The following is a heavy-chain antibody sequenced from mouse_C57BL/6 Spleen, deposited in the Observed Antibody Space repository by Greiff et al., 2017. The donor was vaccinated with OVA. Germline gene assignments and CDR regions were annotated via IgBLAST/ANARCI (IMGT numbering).Heavy chain of an antibody. J-gene: IGHJ1*03. CDR1: GFTFSDYY. V-gene: IGHV5-16*01. CDR3: AREGGYPWYFDV. CDR2: INYDGSST. Sequence: DVKLVESEGGLVQPGSSMKLSCTASGFTFSDYYMAWVRQVPEKGLEWVANINYDGSSTYYLDSLKSRFIISRDNAKNILYLQMSSLKSEDTATYYCAREGGYPWYFDVWGTGTTVTVSS.